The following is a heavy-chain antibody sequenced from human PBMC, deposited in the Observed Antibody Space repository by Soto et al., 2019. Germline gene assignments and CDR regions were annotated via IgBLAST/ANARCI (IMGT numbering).Heavy chain of an antibody. CDR3: ARHSRNSGSYNCDY. CDR1: GGSVTYYY. D-gene: IGHD3-10*01. Sequence: SETLSLTCTVSGGSVTYYYWSWIRQPPGKGLEWIGYIAHRGTTNYSPSLESRATMSIDTSKNQFSLRLTSVTAADTAVYYCARHSRNSGSYNCDYWGQGTLVTVSS. J-gene: IGHJ4*02. V-gene: IGHV4-59*08. CDR2: IAHRGTT.